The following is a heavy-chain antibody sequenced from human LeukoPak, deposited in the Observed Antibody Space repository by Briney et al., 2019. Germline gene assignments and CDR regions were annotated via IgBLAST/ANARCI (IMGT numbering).Heavy chain of an antibody. Sequence: PSETLSLTCTVSGGSMSSYYWSWIRQPPGKGLEWIGYIYYSGSTKYNPSLKSRVTISVDTSKNQFSQKLSSVTAADTAVYYCARGARAGYNLEPFDYWGQGTLVTVSS. J-gene: IGHJ4*02. CDR1: GGSMSSYY. CDR3: ARGARAGYNLEPFDY. CDR2: IYYSGST. V-gene: IGHV4-59*08. D-gene: IGHD5-24*01.